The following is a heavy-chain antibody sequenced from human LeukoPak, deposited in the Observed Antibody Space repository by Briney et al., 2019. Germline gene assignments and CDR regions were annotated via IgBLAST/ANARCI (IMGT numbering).Heavy chain of an antibody. CDR1: GGSFSGYY. J-gene: IGHJ3*02. CDR3: ARYYYYDSSGYYGGAFDI. D-gene: IGHD3-22*01. Sequence: SETLSLTCAVYGGSFSGYYWSWIRQPPGKGLEWIGEINHSGSTNYNPSLKSRVTISVDTSKNKFSLKLSSVTAADTAVYYCARYYYYDSSGYYGGAFDIWGQGTMVTVSS. CDR2: INHSGST. V-gene: IGHV4-34*01.